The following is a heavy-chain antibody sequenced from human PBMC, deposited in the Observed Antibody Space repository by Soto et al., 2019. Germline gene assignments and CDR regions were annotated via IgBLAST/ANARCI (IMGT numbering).Heavy chain of an antibody. D-gene: IGHD3-9*01. Sequence: PSETLSLTCTVSGGSISSYYWSWIRQPPGKGLEWIGYIYYSGSTNYNPSLKSRVTISVDTSKNQFSLKLSSVTAADTAVYYCARGGRYDILTGYYNLFDYWGQGTLVTVSS. J-gene: IGHJ4*02. CDR2: IYYSGST. CDR1: GGSISSYY. CDR3: ARGGRYDILTGYYNLFDY. V-gene: IGHV4-59*08.